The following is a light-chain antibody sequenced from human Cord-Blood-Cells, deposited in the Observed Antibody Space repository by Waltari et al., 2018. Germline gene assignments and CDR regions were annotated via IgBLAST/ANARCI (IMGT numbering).Light chain of an antibody. CDR2: DGG. J-gene: IGLJ1*01. Sequence: QSALTQPASVSGSPGQSITIPCTGTSSDVGSYNLVSWYQQHPGKAPKLMIYDGGKRASGVSNRCPGSKSGNTASLTISGLQAEDEADYYCCSYAGSSTFYGFGPGTKVTVL. CDR1: SSDVGSYNL. CDR3: CSYAGSSTFYG. V-gene: IGLV2-23*01.